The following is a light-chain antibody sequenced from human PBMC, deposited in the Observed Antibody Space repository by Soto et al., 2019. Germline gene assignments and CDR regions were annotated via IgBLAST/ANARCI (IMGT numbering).Light chain of an antibody. V-gene: IGKV3-20*01. CDR3: QHYGGSPRT. CDR2: DIS. Sequence: EVVLTQSPGTLSLSPGERATLSCKASQNLNNKYLAWYQKIPGQAPRLLIYDISTRATGIPDRFSGGGSGTDFTLTISRLEPEDVAFYYCQHYGGSPRTFGQGTKVEIK. CDR1: QNLNNKY. J-gene: IGKJ1*01.